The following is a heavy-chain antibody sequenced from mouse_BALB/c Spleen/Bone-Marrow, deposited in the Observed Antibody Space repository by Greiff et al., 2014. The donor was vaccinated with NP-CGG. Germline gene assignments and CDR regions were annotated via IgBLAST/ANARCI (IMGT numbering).Heavy chain of an antibody. CDR1: GYTFTSYW. D-gene: IGHD2-1*01. V-gene: IGHV1-87*01. CDR2: IYPGDGDT. CDR3: ARRGNSLMDY. Sequence: VHLVESGADLARPGASVKLSCKASGYTFTSYWMQWVKQRPGQGLEWIGAIYPGDGDTRYTQKFKGKATLTADKSSSTAYLQLSSLASEDSAVYYCARRGNSLMDYWGQGTSVTVSS. J-gene: IGHJ4*01.